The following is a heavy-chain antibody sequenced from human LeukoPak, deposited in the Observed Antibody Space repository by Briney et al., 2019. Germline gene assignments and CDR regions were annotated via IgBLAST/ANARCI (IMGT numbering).Heavy chain of an antibody. V-gene: IGHV4-61*09. J-gene: IGHJ4*02. D-gene: IGHD1-7*01. CDR3: ATGTTIRGEISLDY. CDR1: GVSISSGSYY. CDR2: IYTSGST. Sequence: PSQTLSLTCTVSGVSISSGSYYWSWIRQPAGKGLEWIGHIYTSGSTNYNPSLKSRVTISVDTSQNQFSLKLSSVTAADTAVYYCATGTTIRGEISLDYWGQGTLVTVSS.